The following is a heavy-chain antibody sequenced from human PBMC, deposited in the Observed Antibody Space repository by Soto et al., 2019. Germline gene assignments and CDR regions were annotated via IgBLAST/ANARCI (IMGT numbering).Heavy chain of an antibody. CDR1: GFTVSGNY. CDR2: IYSDGTT. CDR3: AIVISDSIPWVDS. J-gene: IGHJ4*02. V-gene: IGHV3-53*01. Sequence: EVQLVESGGDLIQPGGSLRLSCAASGFTVSGNYMNWVRQAPGKGLEWVSVIYSDGTTYYADAVKGRFTISRDNATITLYLQINSLRAEDTAVYYCAIVISDSIPWVDSWGQGTLVTVSS. D-gene: IGHD2-21*01.